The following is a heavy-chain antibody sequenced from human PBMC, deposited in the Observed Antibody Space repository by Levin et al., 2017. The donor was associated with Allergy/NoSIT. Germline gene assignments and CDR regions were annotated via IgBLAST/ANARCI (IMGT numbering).Heavy chain of an antibody. CDR3: ARNATAPWSLSLGGSWSFDY. CDR1: GGSISTTTNY. CDR2: IYYSGST. V-gene: IGHV4-39*01. D-gene: IGHD2-15*01. J-gene: IGHJ4*02. Sequence: TPGGSLRLSCTVSGGSISTTTNYWGWIRQPPGKGLEWIGSIYYSGSTHYNPSLKSRLTISVDTSKNQFSLNLRAVTAADTAVYYCARNATAPWSLSLGGSWSFDYWGQGVLVTVSS.